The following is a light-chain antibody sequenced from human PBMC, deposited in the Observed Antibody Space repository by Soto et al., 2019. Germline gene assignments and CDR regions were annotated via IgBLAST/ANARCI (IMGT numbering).Light chain of an antibody. V-gene: IGKV3-20*01. J-gene: IGKJ5*01. CDR3: QQYGTSPFT. CDR1: QSAGNY. Sequence: ETVLTQSPATLSLSPGERATLSCRASQSAGNYLAWYQQKPGQAPRLLIHTASSRATGIPDRFSGIGYWTDFTLTISGLEPEDFAVYHCQQYGTSPFTFGQGTRLEIK. CDR2: TAS.